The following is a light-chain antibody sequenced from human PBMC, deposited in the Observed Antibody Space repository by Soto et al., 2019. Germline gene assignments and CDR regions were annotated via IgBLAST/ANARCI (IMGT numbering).Light chain of an antibody. CDR2: GVS. CDR1: ETISRN. Sequence: EIVMTQSPATLSVSPGERVTLSCRASETISRNLAWYQQKPGQAPSLLMYGVSTRATGIPARFSGSGSGTEFTLTISSLQSEDFADYYCQQYNTWSSITFGQGTRLEIK. V-gene: IGKV3-15*01. J-gene: IGKJ5*01. CDR3: QQYNTWSSIT.